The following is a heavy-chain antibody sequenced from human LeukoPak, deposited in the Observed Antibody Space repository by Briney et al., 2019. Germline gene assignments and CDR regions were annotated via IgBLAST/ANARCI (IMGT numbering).Heavy chain of an antibody. CDR1: GYTFTSYY. CDR3: ASSIWGTTGFWFDP. Sequence: GASVKVSCKASGYTFTSYYMHWVRQAPGQGLEWMGWINPNSGGTNYAQKFQGRVTMTRDTSISTAYMELSRLRSDDTAVYYCASSIWGTTGFWFDPWGQGTLVTVSS. V-gene: IGHV1-2*02. J-gene: IGHJ5*02. D-gene: IGHD3-16*01. CDR2: INPNSGGT.